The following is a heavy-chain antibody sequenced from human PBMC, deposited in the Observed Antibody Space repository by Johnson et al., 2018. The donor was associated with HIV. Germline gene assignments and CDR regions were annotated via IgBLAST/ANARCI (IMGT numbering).Heavy chain of an antibody. CDR3: ARRTVTALFDI. J-gene: IGHJ3*02. CDR2: ISSCGHII. Sequence: QVQLVESGGDLVKPGGSLRLSCAASGFTFSDYYMTWIRQAPGKGLEWLSFISSCGHIIRYADSVKGRVTISRDNAKNALILQMNSLRDEDTAVYYCARRTVTALFDIWGQGTLVTVSS. CDR1: GFTFSDYY. D-gene: IGHD4-17*01. V-gene: IGHV3-11*04.